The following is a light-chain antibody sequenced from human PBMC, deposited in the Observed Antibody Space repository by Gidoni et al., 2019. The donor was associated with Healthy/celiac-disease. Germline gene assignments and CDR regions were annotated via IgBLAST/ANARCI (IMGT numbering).Light chain of an antibody. CDR3: QESHSIPYT. V-gene: IGKV1-39*01. J-gene: IGKJ2*01. CDR2: DAS. Sequence: IQMTQSPSSLSASVGDRVTITCRASQSISSYLNWYQQKPGKAPKLLINDASSLQRGVPSRFSGSGSGTDFTLTISSLQPEDFATYYCQESHSIPYTFGQGTKLEIK. CDR1: QSISSY.